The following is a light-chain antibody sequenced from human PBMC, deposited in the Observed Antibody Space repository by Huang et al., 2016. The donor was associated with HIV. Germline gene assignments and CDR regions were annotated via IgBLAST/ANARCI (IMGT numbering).Light chain of an antibody. CDR1: QSIRKF. CDR2: SAS. CDR3: QQTDNTPRT. V-gene: IGKV1-39*01. Sequence: DIQMTQSPSSLSASVGDRVTIACRASQSIRKFLNWYQQKPGEAPKLLMHSASSLQSGVPSRFSGSGSGTEFTLTITSLQPEDFATYYCQQTDNTPRTFGQGTKVVIK. J-gene: IGKJ1*01.